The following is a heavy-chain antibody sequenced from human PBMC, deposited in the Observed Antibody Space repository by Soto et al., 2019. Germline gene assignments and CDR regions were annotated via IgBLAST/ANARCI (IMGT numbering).Heavy chain of an antibody. D-gene: IGHD2-2*01. Sequence: ASVKVSCKASGYTSTTYGFNWVRQAPGQGLEWMGWISAYNGDTNYAQMLQGRVTMTTDTSTSTAYMELRSLRFDDTAVYYCASGCYGSGPPSAPLCSSASPYYYYMDVWGKGTTVTVSS. J-gene: IGHJ6*03. V-gene: IGHV1-18*01. CDR1: GYTSTTYG. CDR2: ISAYNGDT. CDR3: ASGCYGSGPPSAPLCSSASPYYYYMDV.